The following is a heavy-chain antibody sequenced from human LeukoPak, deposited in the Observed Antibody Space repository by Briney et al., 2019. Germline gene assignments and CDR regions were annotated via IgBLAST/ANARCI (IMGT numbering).Heavy chain of an antibody. CDR1: GFTFSSYE. CDR3: AKDAYLGSNWLDP. Sequence: PGGSLRLSCAASGFTFSSYEMNWVRQAPGKGLEWVSYISSSGSTIYYADSVKGRFTISRDNSKNTLYLQMNRLRAEDTAVYYCAKDAYLGSNWLDPWGQGTLVTVSS. CDR2: ISSSGSTI. V-gene: IGHV3-48*03. D-gene: IGHD7-27*01. J-gene: IGHJ5*02.